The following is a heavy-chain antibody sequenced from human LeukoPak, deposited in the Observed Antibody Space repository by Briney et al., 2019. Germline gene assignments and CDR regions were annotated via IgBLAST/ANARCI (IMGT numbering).Heavy chain of an antibody. D-gene: IGHD1-1*01. J-gene: IGHJ4*02. V-gene: IGHV3-21*01. CDR2: ISSSSSYI. CDR3: ARRFHDGAAFDY. CDR1: GFTFSSYS. Sequence: PGGSLRLSCAASGFTFSSYSMNWVRRAPGKGLEWVSSISSSSSYIYYADSVKGRFTISRDNAKNSLYLQMNSLRAEDTAVYYCARRFHDGAAFDYWGQGTLVTVSS.